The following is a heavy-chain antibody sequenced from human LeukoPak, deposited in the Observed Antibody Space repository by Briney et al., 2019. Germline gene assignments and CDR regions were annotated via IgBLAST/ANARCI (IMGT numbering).Heavy chain of an antibody. D-gene: IGHD3-22*01. V-gene: IGHV3-30-3*01. CDR1: GFTFSSYA. CDR3: ARGIRWDYYDSSGLGNPNDY. CDR2: ISYDGSNK. J-gene: IGHJ4*02. Sequence: GGSLRLSCAASGFTFSSYAMHWARQAPGKGLEWVAVISYDGSNKYYADSVKGRFTISRDNSKNTLYLQMNSLRAEDTAVYYCARGIRWDYYDSSGLGNPNDYWGQGTLVTVSS.